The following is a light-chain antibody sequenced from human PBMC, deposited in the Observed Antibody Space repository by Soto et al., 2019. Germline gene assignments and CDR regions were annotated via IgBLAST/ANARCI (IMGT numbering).Light chain of an antibody. CDR2: EVS. Sequence: QSALTQPASVSGSPGQSITISCTGTSSDVGGYNYVSWYQQHPGKAPKLMIYEVSNRPSGVSNRFSGSKSGNTASLTISGLQAEYEAVYYCSSYTSSSTWVFGGGTKLSVL. J-gene: IGLJ3*02. V-gene: IGLV2-14*01. CDR3: SSYTSSSTWV. CDR1: SSDVGGYNY.